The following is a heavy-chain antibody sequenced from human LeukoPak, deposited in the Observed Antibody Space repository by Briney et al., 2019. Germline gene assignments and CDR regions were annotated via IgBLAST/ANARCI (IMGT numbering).Heavy chain of an antibody. CDR3: AVSIQAASIPAFDY. CDR1: GYTFTGYY. Sequence: GASVKVSCKASGYTFTGYYMHWVRQAPGQGLEWMGWINPNSGGTNYAQKFQGRVTMTRDTSISTAYMELSRLRSDDTAVYYCAVSIQAASIPAFDYWGQGAPVTVSS. CDR2: INPNSGGT. D-gene: IGHD6-25*01. V-gene: IGHV1-2*02. J-gene: IGHJ4*02.